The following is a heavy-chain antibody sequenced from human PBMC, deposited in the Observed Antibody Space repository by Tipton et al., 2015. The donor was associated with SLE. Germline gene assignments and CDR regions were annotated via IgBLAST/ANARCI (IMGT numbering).Heavy chain of an antibody. CDR1: GFTFSSYW. D-gene: IGHD2-2*01. CDR3: ARDGAYCSSTSCPGPFYDY. Sequence: GSLRLSCGVSGFTFSSYWMSWVRQAPGKGLEWVSAVSGGSGSDTYYADSVKGRFTISRDNSKNNIHLQMNSLRAEDTAVYYCARDGAYCSSTSCPGPFYDYWGQGTLVTVSS. V-gene: IGHV3-23*01. CDR2: VSGGSGSDT. J-gene: IGHJ4*02.